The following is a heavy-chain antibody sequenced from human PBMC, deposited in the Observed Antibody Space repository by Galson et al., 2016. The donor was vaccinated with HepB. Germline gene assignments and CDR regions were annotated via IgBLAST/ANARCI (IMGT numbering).Heavy chain of an antibody. J-gene: IGHJ4*02. CDR2: VSGSGGRT. Sequence: SLRLSCAASGFTFRNYAMCWVRQAPGTGLEWVSGVSGSGGRTYYADSVKGRFTISRDNSQNPLYLQMNSLRAEDTAVYYCAKSISMIVVVNFDYWGQGTLVPVSS. V-gene: IGHV3-23*01. CDR3: AKSISMIVVVNFDY. D-gene: IGHD3-22*01. CDR1: GFTFRNYA.